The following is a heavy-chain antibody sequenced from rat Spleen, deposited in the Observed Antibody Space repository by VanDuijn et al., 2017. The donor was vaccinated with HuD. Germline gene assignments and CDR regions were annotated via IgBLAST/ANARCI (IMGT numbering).Heavy chain of an antibody. CDR3: ARSLGRVYNNYFDY. J-gene: IGHJ2*01. V-gene: IGHV3-1*01. CDR2: ISYSGST. Sequence: VQLKESGPGLVQSSQTLSLTCTVAGFSLTNYNVHWVRQPPGKGLEWMGYISYSGSTNYNPSLRSRISITRDTSKNQFFLQLNSVSIEDTATYYCARSLGRVYNNYFDYWGQGVMVTVSS. CDR1: GFSLTNYN. D-gene: IGHD1-10*01.